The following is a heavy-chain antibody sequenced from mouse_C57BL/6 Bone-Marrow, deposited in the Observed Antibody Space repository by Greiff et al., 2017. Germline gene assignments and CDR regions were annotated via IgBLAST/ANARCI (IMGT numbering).Heavy chain of an antibody. Sequence: VQLQQSGAELVRPGASVKLSCTASGFNIKDDYMHWVKQRPEQGLEWIGWIDPENGDTEYASKFQGKATITADTSSNTAYLQLSSLTSEDTAVYYCTTPIYYDYDVNYWGQGTLVTGSA. CDR1: GFNIKDDY. CDR2: IDPENGDT. J-gene: IGHJ3*01. D-gene: IGHD2-4*01. V-gene: IGHV14-4*01. CDR3: TTPIYYDYDVNY.